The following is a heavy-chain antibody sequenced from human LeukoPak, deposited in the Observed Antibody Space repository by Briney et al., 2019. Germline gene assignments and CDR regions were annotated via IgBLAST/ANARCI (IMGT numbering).Heavy chain of an antibody. CDR3: ARDHDDFWSGYYTTPRGPFDY. Sequence: SVKVSCKASGGTFSSYAISWVRQAPGQGLEWMGGIIPIFGTANYAQKFQGRVTITADESTSTAYMELSSLRSEDTAVYYCARDHDDFWSGYYTTPRGPFDYWGQGTLVTVSS. CDR2: IIPIFGTA. V-gene: IGHV1-69*13. J-gene: IGHJ4*02. CDR1: GGTFSSYA. D-gene: IGHD3-3*01.